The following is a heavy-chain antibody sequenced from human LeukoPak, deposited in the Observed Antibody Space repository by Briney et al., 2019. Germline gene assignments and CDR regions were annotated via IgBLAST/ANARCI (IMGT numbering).Heavy chain of an antibody. D-gene: IGHD7-27*01. CDR2: ISWNSGSI. CDR3: AKDRGDLYYFDY. V-gene: IGHV3-9*01. J-gene: IGHJ4*02. CDR1: GFTFDDHA. Sequence: GGSLRLSCAASGFTFDDHAMHWVRQAPGKGLEWVSGISWNSGSIGYADSVKGRFTISRDNAKNSLYLQMNSLRAEDTALYYCAKDRGDLYYFDYWGQGTLVTVSS.